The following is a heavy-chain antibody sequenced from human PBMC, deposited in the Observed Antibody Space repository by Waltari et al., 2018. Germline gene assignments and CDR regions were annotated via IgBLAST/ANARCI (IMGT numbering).Heavy chain of an antibody. J-gene: IGHJ5*02. CDR1: GGTFSSYA. D-gene: IGHD3-16*01. CDR3: ARGGKGGFAGWFDP. CDR2: TVPTVGKA. Sequence: QVQLVQSGAEVKKPGSSVKVSCKASGGTFSSYAISWVRQAPGHGGGWMGGTVPTVGKANNAQKYRGGVTMTAEEATIPANVEVSSLRAEDTVVYYCARGGKGGFAGWFDPWGQGTLVTVSS. V-gene: IGHV1-69*12.